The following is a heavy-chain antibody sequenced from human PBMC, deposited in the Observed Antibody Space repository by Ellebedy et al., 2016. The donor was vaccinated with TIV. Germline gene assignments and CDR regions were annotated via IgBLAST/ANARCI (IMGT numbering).Heavy chain of an antibody. Sequence: GGSLRLSXAASGFTFRNYAMHWVRQAPGKGLEWVAVISYDGSKTYYADSVKGRVTISRDNSKNMVYLQMSSLRVEDTGVYYCVRVESSGYSYFMDVWGIGTTVSVSS. CDR1: GFTFRNYA. J-gene: IGHJ6*03. CDR3: VRVESSGYSYFMDV. CDR2: ISYDGSKT. D-gene: IGHD3-22*01. V-gene: IGHV3-30-3*01.